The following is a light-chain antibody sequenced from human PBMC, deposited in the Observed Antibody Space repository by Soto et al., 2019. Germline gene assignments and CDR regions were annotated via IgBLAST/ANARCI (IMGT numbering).Light chain of an antibody. J-gene: IGKJ1*01. V-gene: IGKV1-5*03. CDR1: QTISSW. CDR3: QHYNSYSEA. Sequence: DIQLTQSPSTLSGSVGDTVTITCRASQTISSWLAWYQQKPGKAPKLLIYEASTLKSGVPSRFSGSGSGTEFTLTISSLQPDDFATYYCQHYNSYSEAFGQGTKVDI. CDR2: EAS.